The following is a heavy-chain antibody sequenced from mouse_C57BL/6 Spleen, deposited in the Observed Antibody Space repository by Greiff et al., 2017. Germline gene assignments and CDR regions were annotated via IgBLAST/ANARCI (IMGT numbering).Heavy chain of an antibody. CDR2: IRNKANGYTK. CDR1: GFTFTDYY. CDR3: GRYRKGYFDY. V-gene: IGHV7-3*01. J-gene: IGHJ2*01. Sequence: EVQGVESGGGLVQPGGSLSLSCAASGFTFTDYYMSWVRQPPGKALEWLGFIRNKANGYTKEYSASVKGRFTISRDNSQSILYLQMNALGAEDSATYYCGRYRKGYFDYWGQGTTLTVSS.